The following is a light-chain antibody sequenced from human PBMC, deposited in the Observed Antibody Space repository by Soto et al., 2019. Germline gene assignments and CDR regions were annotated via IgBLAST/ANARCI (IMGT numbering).Light chain of an antibody. J-gene: IGLJ1*01. Sequence: QAVLTQPVWWFGSPGQPITIPSTGTSRDGVSYNLVSWYQQHPGKAPKLMIYDGSKRPSGLSNRFSGSKSGHTASLTISGLQADDEDDYYCCPYPGSSPFYVFGTGTKVTV. CDR3: CPYPGSSPFYV. CDR1: SRDGVSYNL. V-gene: IGLV2-23*03. CDR2: DGS.